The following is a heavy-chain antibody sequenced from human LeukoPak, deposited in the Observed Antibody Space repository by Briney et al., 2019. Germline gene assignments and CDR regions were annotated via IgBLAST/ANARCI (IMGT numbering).Heavy chain of an antibody. CDR1: GGTFSSYA. CDR2: INPNSGGT. V-gene: IGHV1-2*02. CDR3: AREPPSIAVAGTRPFDY. Sequence: ASVKVSCKASGGTFSSYAISWVRQAPGQGLEWMGWINPNSGGTNYAQKFQGRVTMTRDTSISTAYMELSRLRSDDTAVYYCAREPPSIAVAGTRPFDYWGQGTLVTVSS. J-gene: IGHJ4*02. D-gene: IGHD6-19*01.